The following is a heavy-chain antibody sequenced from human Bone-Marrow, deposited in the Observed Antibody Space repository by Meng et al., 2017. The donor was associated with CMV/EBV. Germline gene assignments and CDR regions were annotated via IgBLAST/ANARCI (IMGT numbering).Heavy chain of an antibody. Sequence: GESLKISCAASGFTFSSYSMNWVRQAPGKGLEWVSSISSSSSTIYYADSVKGRFTISRDNAKNSLYLQMNSLRAEDTAVYYCARELADYSSSWYLVNWFDPWGHGTLVTVSS. D-gene: IGHD6-13*01. CDR1: GFTFSSYS. V-gene: IGHV3-48*04. J-gene: IGHJ5*02. CDR3: ARELADYSSSWYLVNWFDP. CDR2: ISSSSSTI.